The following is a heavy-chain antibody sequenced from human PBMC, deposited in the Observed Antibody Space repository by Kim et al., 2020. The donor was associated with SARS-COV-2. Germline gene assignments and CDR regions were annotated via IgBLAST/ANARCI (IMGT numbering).Heavy chain of an antibody. CDR3: TRDSYFYYGMDV. V-gene: IGHV3-66*01. CDR2: MYSGGRT. CDR1: GFTVSSHY. Sequence: GGSLRLSCVASGFTVSSHYMSWVRQAPGKGLEWVSVMYSGGRTYHADSVKGRFTIFRDDSKNTLDLQINSLRVEDTGVYYCTRDSYFYYGMDVWGQGTTVTVS. J-gene: IGHJ6*02. D-gene: IGHD2-21*01.